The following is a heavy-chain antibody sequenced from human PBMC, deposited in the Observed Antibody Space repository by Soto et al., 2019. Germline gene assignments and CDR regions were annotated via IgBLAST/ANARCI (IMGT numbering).Heavy chain of an antibody. J-gene: IGHJ4*02. CDR1: GFTFSSSW. CDR2: INSDGSTS. CDR3: ARERSIGPLD. Sequence: GGSLRLSCAASGFTFSSSWMHWVRQAPGKGLVWVSRINSDGSTSSYADSVEGRFTISRDDAKNTLYLQMNSLRADDTAVYYCARERSIGPLDWGQGTQVTVSS. V-gene: IGHV3-74*01. D-gene: IGHD3-3*02.